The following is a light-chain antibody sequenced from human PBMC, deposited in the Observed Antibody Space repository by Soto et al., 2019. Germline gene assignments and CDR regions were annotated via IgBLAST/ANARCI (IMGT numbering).Light chain of an antibody. CDR3: QHYNDWPLT. CDR1: QSVSSR. J-gene: IGKJ4*01. CDR2: GAS. V-gene: IGKV3-15*01. Sequence: EIVMTQSPATRSVSPGEGATLSCRASQSVSSRLAWYQQKPGQAPRLLIYGASTRATGIPARFSGSGSGTEFTLTISSLQSEDFAVYYCQHYNDWPLTFGGGTKVDIK.